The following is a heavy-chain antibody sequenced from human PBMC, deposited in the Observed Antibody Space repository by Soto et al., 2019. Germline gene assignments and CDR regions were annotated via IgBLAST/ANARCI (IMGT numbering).Heavy chain of an antibody. CDR2: ISPSTSHI. Sequence: EVHLVESGGGLVKPGGSLRLSCAVSGFTFSSCTMNWVRQAPGQGLEWVSSISPSTSHIYYADSVKGRFTISRDNAKNSLCLQMNRLRAEDKAVYYCAGCSGGACHQNYGMDVWGQGTTVTVSS. CDR1: GFTFSSCT. CDR3: AGCSGGACHQNYGMDV. V-gene: IGHV3-21*01. J-gene: IGHJ6*02. D-gene: IGHD2-15*01.